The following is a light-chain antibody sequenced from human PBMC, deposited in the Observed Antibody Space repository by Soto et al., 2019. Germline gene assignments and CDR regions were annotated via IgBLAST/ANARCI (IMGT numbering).Light chain of an antibody. J-gene: IGKJ1*01. CDR2: AAS. Sequence: DIQMTQSPSSLSASVGDRVTITCRASQSISSYLNWYQQKPRKAPKLLIYAASSLQSGVPSRFSGSGSGTDRTLTISSLQPEDFATYYCQQSYSTPRTFGQGTKVEIK. CDR3: QQSYSTPRT. CDR1: QSISSY. V-gene: IGKV1-39*01.